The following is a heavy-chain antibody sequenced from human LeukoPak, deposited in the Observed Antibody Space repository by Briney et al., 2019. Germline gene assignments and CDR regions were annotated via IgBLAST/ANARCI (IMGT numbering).Heavy chain of an antibody. D-gene: IGHD2-15*01. V-gene: IGHV1-18*01. Sequence: GASVKVSCKASGYTFTNYVISWVRQAPGQGLEWMGWISAYNGNTNYAQKFQGRVTMTTDTSTSTAYMELRSLRSDDTAVYYCARVLGYDYYYYMDVWGKGTTVTISS. CDR3: ARVLGYDYYYYMDV. J-gene: IGHJ6*03. CDR1: GYTFTNYV. CDR2: ISAYNGNT.